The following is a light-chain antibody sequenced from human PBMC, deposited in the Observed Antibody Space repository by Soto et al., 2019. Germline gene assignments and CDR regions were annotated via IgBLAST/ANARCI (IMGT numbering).Light chain of an antibody. J-gene: IGKJ4*01. CDR1: QRIGHW. Sequence: DIQMTQSPSTLSVSVGDRVTITCRASQRIGHWLAWYQQKPGKAPNLLIYQTSVLEGGVTSRFSGSGSGTEFTHTISRLQSDDFATYYCQQYSIYPLTFGGGTKVEIK. CDR2: QTS. V-gene: IGKV1-5*03. CDR3: QQYSIYPLT.